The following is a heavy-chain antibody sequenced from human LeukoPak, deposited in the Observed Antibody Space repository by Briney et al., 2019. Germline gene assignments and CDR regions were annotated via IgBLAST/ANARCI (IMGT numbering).Heavy chain of an antibody. D-gene: IGHD3-10*01. J-gene: IGHJ4*02. Sequence: GGSLRLSCAASGFTFSSYSMSWVRQAPGKGLEWVSYISESSSTIEYADSVKGRFTISRDNAENSLYLQMNSLRAEDTGVYYCARAGSFDYWGQGTLVTVSS. V-gene: IGHV3-48*01. CDR1: GFTFSSYS. CDR2: ISESSSTI. CDR3: ARAGSFDY.